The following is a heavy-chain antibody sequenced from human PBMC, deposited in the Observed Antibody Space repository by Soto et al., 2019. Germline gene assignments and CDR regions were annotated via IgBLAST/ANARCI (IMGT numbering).Heavy chain of an antibody. CDR2: VYATGTS. CDR1: GGSMSKFY. Sequence: QVQVQESGPGLVKPSETLSLTCSVSGGSMSKFYWSWIRKTAGKGLEWMGCVYATGTSDYNPSLRSRIAMSVEISKKTFSLRLTSVTVADTGVYYCVRDGSKTLRDCFDPWGQGILVTVSS. D-gene: IGHD4-17*01. CDR3: VRDGSKTLRDCFDP. V-gene: IGHV4-4*07. J-gene: IGHJ5*02.